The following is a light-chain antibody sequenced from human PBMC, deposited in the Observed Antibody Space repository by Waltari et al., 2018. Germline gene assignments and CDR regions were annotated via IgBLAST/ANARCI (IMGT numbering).Light chain of an antibody. J-gene: IGLJ3*02. CDR2: GKN. CDR1: CLRTYF. Sequence: SSGLTQDPAVSVALGQTVRITCQGDCLRTYFANWYQQKPGQAPLLVIYGKNNRPSGIPDRFSGSSSEDTTSLTITGAQAEDEADYFCSSRDSSGNHVLFGGGTKLTVL. CDR3: SSRDSSGNHVL. V-gene: IGLV3-19*01.